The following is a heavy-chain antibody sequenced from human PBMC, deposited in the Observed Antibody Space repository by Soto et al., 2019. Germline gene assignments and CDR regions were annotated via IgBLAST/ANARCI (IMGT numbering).Heavy chain of an antibody. V-gene: IGHV4-39*01. CDR1: GASMTKNNHY. J-gene: IGHJ6*02. CDR3: ARQRLYSSSSGPFGMDV. D-gene: IGHD6-6*01. CDR2: TFYSGNT. Sequence: SETLSLTCTVSGASMTKNNHYWAWIRQPPGNGLEWIATTFYSGNTYYNPSLKSRVTVSVDTSNNQFSLKLSSVTAADSAVYYCARQRLYSSSSGPFGMDVWGQGTTVTVSS.